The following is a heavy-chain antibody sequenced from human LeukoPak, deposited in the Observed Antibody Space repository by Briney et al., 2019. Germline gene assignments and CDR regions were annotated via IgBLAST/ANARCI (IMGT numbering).Heavy chain of an antibody. CDR2: INHSGST. CDR3: ARGPRGYCSSTSCYQRYYFDY. Sequence: SETLSLTCAVYGGSFSGYYWSWIRQPPGKGLEWIGEINHSGSTNYNPSLKSRVTISVDTSKNQFSLKLSSVTAADTAVYYCARGPRGYCSSTSCYQRYYFDYWGQGTLVTVSS. CDR1: GGSFSGYY. D-gene: IGHD2-2*01. V-gene: IGHV4-34*01. J-gene: IGHJ4*02.